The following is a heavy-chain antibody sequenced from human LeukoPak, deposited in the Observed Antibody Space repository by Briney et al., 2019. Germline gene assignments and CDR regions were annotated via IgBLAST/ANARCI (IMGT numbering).Heavy chain of an antibody. D-gene: IGHD3-22*01. J-gene: IGHJ3*02. CDR1: GYSFTSYW. Sequence: GESLKISCKGSGYSFTSYWIGWVRQMPRKGLEWMGIIYPGDSDTRYSPSFQGQVTISADKSISTAYLQWSSLKASDTAMYYCARKSSGTYYYDSSGWAFDIWGQGTMVTVSS. CDR2: IYPGDSDT. V-gene: IGHV5-51*01. CDR3: ARKSSGTYYYDSSGWAFDI.